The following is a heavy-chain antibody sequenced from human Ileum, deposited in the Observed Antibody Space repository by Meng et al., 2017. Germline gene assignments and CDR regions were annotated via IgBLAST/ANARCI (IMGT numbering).Heavy chain of an antibody. CDR1: CGSLTDYY. CDR3: SRVELRGDTRDSCGLDH. J-gene: IGHJ4*02. V-gene: IGHV4-34*01. D-gene: IGHD3-22*01. CDR2: INHGGNT. Sequence: QQVGAGRFKPSETLDLPVAVYCGSLTDYYVSWIRQTPGKVLEWIGEINHGGNTNYNPSLKSRVTISLDTSRDQFSLKLTSVTAADTAVYYCSRVELRGDTRDSCGLDHWGQGTLVTVSS.